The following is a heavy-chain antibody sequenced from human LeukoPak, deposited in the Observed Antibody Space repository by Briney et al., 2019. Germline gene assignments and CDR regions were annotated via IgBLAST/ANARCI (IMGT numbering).Heavy chain of an antibody. CDR1: GFTFSSYG. Sequence: GALRLSCAASGFTFSSYGMSWVRQAPGKGLEWVSAMSGGGGSTFYADSVKGRFTISRDNSKNTLYLQMNSLRDEDTAVYYCAKSHCGSFSRSRAEFWGQGTLVTVSS. V-gene: IGHV3-23*01. D-gene: IGHD2-15*01. CDR3: AKSHCGSFSRSRAEF. CDR2: MSGGGGST. J-gene: IGHJ4*02.